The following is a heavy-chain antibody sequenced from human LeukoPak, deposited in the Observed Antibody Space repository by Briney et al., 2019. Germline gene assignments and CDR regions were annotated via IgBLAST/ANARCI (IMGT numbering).Heavy chain of an antibody. J-gene: IGHJ6*02. V-gene: IGHV1-2*02. CDR2: INPNSGGT. CDR3: AREMAANPAAIVDYGMDV. CDR1: GYTFTGYY. Sequence: ASVKVSCKASGYTFTGYYMRWVRQAPGQGLEWMGWINPNSGGTNYAQKFQGRVTMTRDTSISTAYMELSRLRSDDTAVYYCAREMAANPAAIVDYGMDVWGQGTTVTVSS. D-gene: IGHD2-2*02.